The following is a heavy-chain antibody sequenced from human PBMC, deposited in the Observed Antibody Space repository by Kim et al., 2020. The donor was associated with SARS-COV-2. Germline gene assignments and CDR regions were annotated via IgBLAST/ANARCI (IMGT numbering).Heavy chain of an antibody. D-gene: IGHD1-1*01. J-gene: IGHJ3*02. Sequence: LSLTCGASGFTFSDSAMHWVRQASGKGLEWVGRIRSKANGYATAYIESVRGRFTISRDDSRNTAYLQMNSLKTEDTAVYYCTRVPGTPLAFWDAFDIWGQGTMVTVSS. CDR2: IRSKANGYAT. CDR3: TRVPGTPLAFWDAFDI. CDR1: GFTFSDSA. V-gene: IGHV3-73*01.